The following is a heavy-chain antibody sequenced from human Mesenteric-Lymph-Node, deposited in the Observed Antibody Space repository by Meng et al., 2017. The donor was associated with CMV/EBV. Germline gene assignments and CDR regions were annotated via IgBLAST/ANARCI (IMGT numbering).Heavy chain of an antibody. CDR1: GYTFTNYY. D-gene: IGHD6-13*01. CDR3: AVGYSSSWINFDY. V-gene: IGHV1-2*06. Sequence: KASGYTFTNYYIRWVRQAPGQGLEWMGRINPSSGATNYAQTFQDRVTMTSDTSITTAYMELSRLKSDDTAVYYCAVGYSSSWINFDYWGQGTLVTVSS. CDR2: INPSSGAT. J-gene: IGHJ4*02.